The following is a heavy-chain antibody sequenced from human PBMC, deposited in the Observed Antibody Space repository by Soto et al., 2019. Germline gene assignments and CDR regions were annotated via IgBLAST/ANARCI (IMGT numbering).Heavy chain of an antibody. J-gene: IGHJ3*02. CDR1: GGSISSYY. CDR2: IYYIGST. CDR3: ARGSGWYENAFDI. Sequence: QVQLQESGPGLVKPSETLSLTCTVSGGSISSYYWSWIRQPPGKGLEWIGYIYYIGSTNYNPSPKSRVTISLDTSXXXFSLXXXXXXXXXXXXXXCARGSGWYENAFDIWGQGXMVTVSS. V-gene: IGHV4-59*01. D-gene: IGHD6-19*01.